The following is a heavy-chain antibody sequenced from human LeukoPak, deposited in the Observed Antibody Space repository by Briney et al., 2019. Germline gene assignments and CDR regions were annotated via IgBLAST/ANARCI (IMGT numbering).Heavy chain of an antibody. J-gene: IGHJ3*02. V-gene: IGHV3-13*01. Sequence: PGGSLRLSCTASGFTFSSYNMHSVRQPTGKGLEWVSAVGTAGDTYYPGPVKGRFTISRENAKNSLYLQMNSLRAGDTAVYYCARRGDSRGYYDAFDIWGQGTMVTVSS. D-gene: IGHD3-22*01. CDR1: GFTFSSYN. CDR3: ARRGDSRGYYDAFDI. CDR2: VGTAGDT.